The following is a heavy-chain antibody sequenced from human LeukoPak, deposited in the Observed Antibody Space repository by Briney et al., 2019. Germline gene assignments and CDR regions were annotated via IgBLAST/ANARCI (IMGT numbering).Heavy chain of an antibody. Sequence: GGSLRLSCAASGFTFSSYAMSWVRQAPGKGLEWVSAISGSGGSTYYADSVKGRFTISRDNSKNTLYLQRNSLRAEDTAVYYCAKDGGLLWFGELPRTFYYMDVWGKGTTVTVSS. CDR2: ISGSGGST. D-gene: IGHD3-10*01. CDR3: AKDGGLLWFGELPRTFYYMDV. CDR1: GFTFSSYA. J-gene: IGHJ6*03. V-gene: IGHV3-23*01.